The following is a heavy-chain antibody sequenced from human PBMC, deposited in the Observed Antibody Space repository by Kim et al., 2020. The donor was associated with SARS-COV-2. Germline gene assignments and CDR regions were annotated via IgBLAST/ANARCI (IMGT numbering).Heavy chain of an antibody. CDR3: TRLSGAAGTDFDY. CDR2: IRSKAYGGTT. J-gene: IGHJ4*02. D-gene: IGHD6-13*01. V-gene: IGHV3-49*03. CDR1: GFTFGDYA. Sequence: GGSLRLSCTASGFTFGDYAMSWFRQAPGKGLEWVGFIRSKAYGGTTEYAASVKGRFTISRDDSKSIAYLQMNSLKTEDTAVYYCTRLSGAAGTDFDYWGQGTLVTVSS.